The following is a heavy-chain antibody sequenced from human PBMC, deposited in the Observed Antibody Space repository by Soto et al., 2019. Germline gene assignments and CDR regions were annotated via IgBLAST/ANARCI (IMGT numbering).Heavy chain of an antibody. D-gene: IGHD2-21*01. CDR2: IYFNGST. Sequence: PSETLSLTCTVSGGSVSGGTYYWTWIRQPPGKGLKWIGYIYFNGSTNYNPSLKSRVTMSVDTSKNQFSLKLFSLTAADTAVYYCARDVRDLFYYYGMDVWGQGTTVTVSS. CDR3: ARDVRDLFYYYGMDV. CDR1: GGSVSGGTYY. J-gene: IGHJ6*02. V-gene: IGHV4-61*01.